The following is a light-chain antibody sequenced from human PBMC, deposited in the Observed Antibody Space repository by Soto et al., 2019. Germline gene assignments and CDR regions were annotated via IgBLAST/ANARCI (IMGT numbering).Light chain of an antibody. Sequence: QSALTQPASVSGSPGQSITISCTGTSSDVGGYNYVSWYQQHPGKAPQLMIYDVSNRPSGVYNRFSGSKSGNTASLTISGLQAEDEADYYCSSYTSSSSDVVFGGGTKVTVL. J-gene: IGLJ2*01. V-gene: IGLV2-14*01. CDR3: SSYTSSSSDVV. CDR1: SSDVGGYNY. CDR2: DVS.